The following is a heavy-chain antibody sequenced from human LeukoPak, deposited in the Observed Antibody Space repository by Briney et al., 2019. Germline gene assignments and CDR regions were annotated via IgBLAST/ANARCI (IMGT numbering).Heavy chain of an antibody. CDR3: ARADCSSSTCYLRRSWFDP. D-gene: IGHD2-2*01. Sequence: GGSLRLSCAASGFTLSNYDMNWVRQAPGKGLEWVSSINTSSRYIYYKDSVRGRFTISRDDAKNSLYLEMNSLRAEDTAVYYCARADCSSSTCYLRRSWFDPWGQGTLVTVSS. CDR1: GFTLSNYD. CDR2: INTSSRYI. J-gene: IGHJ5*02. V-gene: IGHV3-21*01.